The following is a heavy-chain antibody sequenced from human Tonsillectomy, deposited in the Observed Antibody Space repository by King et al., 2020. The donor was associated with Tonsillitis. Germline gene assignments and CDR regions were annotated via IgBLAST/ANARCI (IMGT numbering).Heavy chain of an antibody. Sequence: VQLQESGPGLVKPSETLSLTCTVSGGSISSYYWSWIRQPPGKGLEWIGYIYYSGSTNYNPSLKSRVTISVDTSKNQFSLKLSSVTAADTAVYYCARVFHPGYYYDSSGYGAFDIWGQGTMVTVSS. D-gene: IGHD3-22*01. CDR1: GGSISSYY. J-gene: IGHJ3*02. V-gene: IGHV4-59*01. CDR3: ARVFHPGYYYDSSGYGAFDI. CDR2: IYYSGST.